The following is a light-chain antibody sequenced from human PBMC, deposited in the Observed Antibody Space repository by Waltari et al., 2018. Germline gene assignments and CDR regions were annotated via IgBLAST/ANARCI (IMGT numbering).Light chain of an antibody. CDR2: WAS. CDR3: QQYFTTPPV. V-gene: IGKV4-1*01. CDR1: QNILYNSNNKNY. Sequence: DIVMTQSPDSLAVSLGERATINCKSSQNILYNSNNKNYLAWYQQKPGQSPRVLINWASIRQSVVPDRFSASGSGTEFTLTINNLEAEDVAGYYCQQYFTTPPVFGGGTRVEI. J-gene: IGKJ4*01.